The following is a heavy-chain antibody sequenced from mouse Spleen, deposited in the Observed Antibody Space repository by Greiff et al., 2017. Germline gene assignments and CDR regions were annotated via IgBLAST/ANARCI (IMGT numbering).Heavy chain of an antibody. CDR3: ARDYYRDAMDY. CDR1: GFKIKDTY. J-gene: IGHJ4*01. Sequence: ESGAEVVKPGASVKLSCTASGFKIKDTYMHWVKLRPEQGLEWIGRIDPANGNTKYDPKFQDKATITADTSSNTAYLQLSSLTSEDTAVYYCARDYYRDAMDYWGQGTSVTVSS. V-gene: IGHV14-3*02. CDR2: IDPANGNT. D-gene: IGHD2-12*01.